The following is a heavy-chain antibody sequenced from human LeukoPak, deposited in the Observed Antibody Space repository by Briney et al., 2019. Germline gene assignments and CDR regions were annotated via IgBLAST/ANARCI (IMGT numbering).Heavy chain of an antibody. CDR1: GFTFSGYG. CDR2: IWYDGNNK. CDR3: AKDWGYTTMVSYYFDY. J-gene: IGHJ4*02. Sequence: QPGRSLRLSCAASGFTFSGYGVHWVRPAPDKGLEWVAVIWYDGNNKYYADSVKGRFTISRDNSKNTLYLQMNSLKAEDTAVYYCAKDWGYTTMVSYYFDYWGQGALVTVSS. D-gene: IGHD5-18*01. V-gene: IGHV3-33*06.